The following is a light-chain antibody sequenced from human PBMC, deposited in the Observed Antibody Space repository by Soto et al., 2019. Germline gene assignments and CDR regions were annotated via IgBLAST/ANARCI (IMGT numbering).Light chain of an antibody. CDR3: QVWDSSSDHYV. J-gene: IGLJ1*01. CDR2: DDS. V-gene: IGLV3-21*02. Sequence: SSELTQPPSVSVVPEQTASITCGGNNIGRKNMHSNQQKPGQAPVLGVYDDSDRPSGSPERSSGSNSWNTATLTSSRVEAGDEADDYFQVWDSSSDHYVFGTGTKVTVL. CDR1: NIGRKN.